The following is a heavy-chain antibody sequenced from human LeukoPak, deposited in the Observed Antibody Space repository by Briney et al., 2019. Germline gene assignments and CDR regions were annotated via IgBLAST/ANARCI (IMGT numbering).Heavy chain of an antibody. CDR3: ATGGSHCNNNNCYSSYFFDL. Sequence: EASVKVSCKTSGGTFGNDAVSWVRQAPGQGPEWMGRIIPHLDIVICAEKFQGRLTITADTSTSTAYMELSSLRSEDTAVYYCATGGSHCNNNNCYSSYFFDLWGQGTLVTVSS. V-gene: IGHV1-69*04. J-gene: IGHJ4*02. CDR2: IIPHLDIV. D-gene: IGHD2/OR15-2a*01. CDR1: GGTFGNDA.